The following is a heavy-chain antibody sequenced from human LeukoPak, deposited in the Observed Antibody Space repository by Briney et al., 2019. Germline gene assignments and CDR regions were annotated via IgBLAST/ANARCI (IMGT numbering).Heavy chain of an antibody. Sequence: GGSLRLSCVASGFTFTNYWTTWVRQAPGKGLEWVATTNLDGSDKYYVDSVKGRFTISRDNTKNSLYLQMNGLRAEDTAVYYCARGGGSGNWGQGTLVIVSS. CDR1: GFTFTNYW. J-gene: IGHJ4*02. D-gene: IGHD3-10*01. CDR3: ARGGGSGN. V-gene: IGHV3-7*01. CDR2: TNLDGSDK.